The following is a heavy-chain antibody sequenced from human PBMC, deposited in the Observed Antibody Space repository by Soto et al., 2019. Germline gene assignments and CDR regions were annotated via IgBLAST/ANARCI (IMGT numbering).Heavy chain of an antibody. Sequence: QVQLQESGPGLVKPSETLSLTCTVSGGSISSYYWSWIRQPPGKGLEWIGYIYYSGSTNYNPSLKSRVTISVDTSKNQFSLKLSSVTAADTSVYYCASHRWYSSRWYGSRWGQGTLVTVSS. D-gene: IGHD6-13*01. J-gene: IGHJ4*02. V-gene: IGHV4-59*01. CDR3: ASHRWYSSRWYGSR. CDR2: IYYSGST. CDR1: GGSISSYY.